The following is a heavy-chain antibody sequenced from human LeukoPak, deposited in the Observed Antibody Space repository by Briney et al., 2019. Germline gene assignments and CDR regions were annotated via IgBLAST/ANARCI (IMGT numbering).Heavy chain of an antibody. Sequence: RGSLRLSCAASGFSFSSTWMHWVRQAPGKGLVWVSHIHSDGISTTYADSVKGRFTISRDNAKNTLYLQMDSLRDEDTAVYYCARDWFRTVDYWGQGTLVTVSS. D-gene: IGHD3-10*01. CDR1: GFSFSSTW. CDR3: ARDWFRTVDY. V-gene: IGHV3-74*01. CDR2: IHSDGIST. J-gene: IGHJ4*02.